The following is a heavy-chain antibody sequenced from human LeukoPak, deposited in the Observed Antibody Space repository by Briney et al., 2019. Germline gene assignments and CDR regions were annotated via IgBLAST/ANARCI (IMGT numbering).Heavy chain of an antibody. D-gene: IGHD3-10*01. CDR3: ARDPSPGMVRGVTAQDY. V-gene: IGHV3-30-3*01. Sequence: GRSLRLSCAASGFTFSSYAMHWVRQAPGKGLEWVAVISYDGSNKYYADSVKGRFTISRDNSKNTLYLQMNSLRAEDTAVYYCARDPSPGMVRGVTAQDYWGQGTLVTVSS. J-gene: IGHJ4*02. CDR2: ISYDGSNK. CDR1: GFTFSSYA.